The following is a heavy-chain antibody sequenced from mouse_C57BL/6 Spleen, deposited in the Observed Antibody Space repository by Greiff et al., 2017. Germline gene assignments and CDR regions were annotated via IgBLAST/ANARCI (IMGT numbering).Heavy chain of an antibody. CDR2: INPSSGYT. J-gene: IGHJ4*01. D-gene: IGHD2-4*01. CDR1: GYTFTSYT. V-gene: IGHV1-4*01. Sequence: VQLQESGAELARPGASVKMSCKASGYTFTSYTMHWVKQRPGQGLEWIGYINPSSGYTKYNQKFKDKATLTADKSSSTAYMQLSSLTSEDSAVYYCAREGLRYYAMDYWGQGTSVTVSS. CDR3: AREGLRYYAMDY.